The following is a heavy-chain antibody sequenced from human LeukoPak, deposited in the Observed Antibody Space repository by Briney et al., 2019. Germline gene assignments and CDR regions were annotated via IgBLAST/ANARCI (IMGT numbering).Heavy chain of an antibody. Sequence: ASVKVSCKASGYTFTSYGISWVRQAPGQGLEWMGWISAYNGNTNYAQKLQGRVTMTTDTSTSTAYMELRSLRSDDTAVYYCARGLQENLAWLTAFSAFDIWGPGTMVTVSS. CDR2: ISAYNGNT. CDR1: GYTFTSYG. D-gene: IGHD5-24*01. V-gene: IGHV1-18*01. J-gene: IGHJ3*02. CDR3: ARGLQENLAWLTAFSAFDI.